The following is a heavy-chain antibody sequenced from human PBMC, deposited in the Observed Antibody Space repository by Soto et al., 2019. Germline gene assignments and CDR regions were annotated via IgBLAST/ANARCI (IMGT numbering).Heavy chain of an antibody. CDR3: AREMITFGGVIFDY. CDR2: IYYSGST. CDR1: GGSISSYY. J-gene: IGHJ4*02. Sequence: SETLSLTCTVSGGSISSYYWSWIRQPPGRGLEWIGYIYYSGSTNYNPSLKSRVTISVDTSKNQFSLKLSSVTAADTAVYYCAREMITFGGVIFDYWGQGTLVTVSS. V-gene: IGHV4-59*01. D-gene: IGHD3-16*01.